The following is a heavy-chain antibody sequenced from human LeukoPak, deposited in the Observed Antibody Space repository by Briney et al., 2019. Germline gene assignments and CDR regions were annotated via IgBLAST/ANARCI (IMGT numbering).Heavy chain of an antibody. CDR1: GYTFTSYY. D-gene: IGHD6-19*01. V-gene: IGHV1-2*02. CDR2: INPNSGGT. CDR3: AREIAVAGTFGY. J-gene: IGHJ4*02. Sequence: ASVKVSCKASGYTFTSYYMHLVRQAPGQGLELMGWINPNSGGTNYAQKFQGRVTMTRDTSISTAYMELSRLRSDDTAVYYCAREIAVAGTFGYWGQGTLVTVSS.